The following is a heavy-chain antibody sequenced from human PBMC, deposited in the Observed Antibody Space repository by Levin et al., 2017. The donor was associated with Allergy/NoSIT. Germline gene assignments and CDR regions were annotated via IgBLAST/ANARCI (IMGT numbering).Heavy chain of an antibody. J-gene: IGHJ6*02. CDR3: ARDRSIAAGGTFYYYGMDV. V-gene: IGHV4-59*01. Sequence: GSLRLSCTVSGGSISSYYWSWIRQPPGKGLEWIGYIYYSGSTNYNPSLKSRVTISVDTSKNQFSLKLSSVTAADTAVYYCARDRSIAAGGTFYYYGMDVWGQGTTVTVSS. CDR1: GGSISSYY. D-gene: IGHD6-13*01. CDR2: IYYSGST.